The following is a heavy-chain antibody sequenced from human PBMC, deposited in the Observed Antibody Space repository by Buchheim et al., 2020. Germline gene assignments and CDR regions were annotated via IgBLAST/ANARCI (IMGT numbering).Heavy chain of an antibody. J-gene: IGHJ4*02. V-gene: IGHV3-21*01. CDR3: ARDRIDYSNYVAFDY. CDR2: ISSSSSYI. D-gene: IGHD4-11*01. Sequence: EVQLVESGGGLVKPGGSLRLSCAASGFTFSSYSMNWVRQAPGKGLEWVSSISSSSSYIYYADSVKGRFTISRANPKNSLSLQMNSLRAEDTAVYYCARDRIDYSNYVAFDYWGQGTL. CDR1: GFTFSSYS.